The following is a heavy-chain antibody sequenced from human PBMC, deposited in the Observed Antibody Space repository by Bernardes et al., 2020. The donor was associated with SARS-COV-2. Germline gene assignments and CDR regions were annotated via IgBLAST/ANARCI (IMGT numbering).Heavy chain of an antibody. Sequence: VGSLRLSCAASGFTFSSYGMHWVRQAPGKGLEWVAVIWYDGSNKYYADSVKGRFTISRDNSKNTLYLQMNSLRAEDTAVYYCARPRYDYEGYYFDYWGQGTLVTVSS. J-gene: IGHJ4*02. D-gene: IGHD4-17*01. CDR3: ARPRYDYEGYYFDY. V-gene: IGHV3-33*01. CDR2: IWYDGSNK. CDR1: GFTFSSYG.